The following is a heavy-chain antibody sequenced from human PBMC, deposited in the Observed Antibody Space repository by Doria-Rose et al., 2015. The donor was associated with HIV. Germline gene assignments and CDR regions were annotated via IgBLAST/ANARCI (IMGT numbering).Heavy chain of an antibody. Sequence: SGPVLVKPAETLTLTCTVSGVSLSSPGMGVSWIRQPPGKALEWLAHIFSDEDRSYKTSRKSRLTISRGTYKSQVVLTMTDMGPVDTATYYCARIKSSRWYHKYYFDFWGQGTLVIVSA. CDR1: GVSLSSPGMG. J-gene: IGHJ4*02. CDR3: ARIKSSRWYHKYYFDF. V-gene: IGHV2-26*01. CDR2: IFSDEDR. D-gene: IGHD6-13*01.